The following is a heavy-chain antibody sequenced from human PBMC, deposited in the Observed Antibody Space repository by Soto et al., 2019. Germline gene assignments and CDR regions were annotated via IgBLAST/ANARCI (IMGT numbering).Heavy chain of an antibody. CDR2: MNPNSGKT. V-gene: IGHV1-8*01. Sequence: QVQLVQSGAEVKKPGASVKVSCKASGYTFTSYDINWVRQATGQGLEWMGWMNPNSGKTGYAQKFQGRVTMTRNTSISTAYMELSSLRSEDTAIYYCARVGGAYPSQYFDYWGQGTLVTVSS. D-gene: IGHD3-16*01. J-gene: IGHJ4*02. CDR1: GYTFTSYD. CDR3: ARVGGAYPSQYFDY.